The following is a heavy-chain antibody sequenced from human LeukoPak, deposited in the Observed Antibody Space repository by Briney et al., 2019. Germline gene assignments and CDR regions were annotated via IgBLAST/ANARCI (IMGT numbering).Heavy chain of an antibody. J-gene: IGHJ4*02. D-gene: IGHD6-19*01. CDR2: ISGSGGST. CDR1: GFTFSSYA. CDR3: AKNGIVRDSSGWTHGFSFPFDY. Sequence: PGGSLRLSCAASGFTFSSYAMSCVRQAPGKGLEWVSAISGSGGSTYYADSVKGRFTISRDNSKNTLYLQMNSLRAEDTAVYYCAKNGIVRDSSGWTHGFSFPFDYWGQGTLVTVSS. V-gene: IGHV3-23*01.